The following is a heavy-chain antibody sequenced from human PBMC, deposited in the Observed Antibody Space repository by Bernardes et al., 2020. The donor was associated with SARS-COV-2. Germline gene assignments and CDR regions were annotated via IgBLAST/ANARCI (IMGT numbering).Heavy chain of an antibody. V-gene: IGHV3-43*02. CDR2: ISGDGGSI. CDR1: GFTFDDYA. J-gene: IGHJ6*02. Sequence: GGSLRLSCAASGFTFDDYAMHWVRQAPGKGLEWVSLISGDGGSIYYADSVKGRFTISRDNSKNSLYVQMNSLRTEDTALYYCAKDTGGYYAYYYYGMDVCGQGTAVTVSS. CDR3: AKDTGGYYAYYYYGMDV. D-gene: IGHD1-26*01.